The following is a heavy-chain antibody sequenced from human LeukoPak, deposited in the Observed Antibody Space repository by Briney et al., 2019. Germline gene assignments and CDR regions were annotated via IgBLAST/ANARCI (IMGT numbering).Heavy chain of an antibody. Sequence: PSETLSFTCTVSGGSISSSHFYWGWIRQTPGKGLEWIGSVSDSGSAYHNPSITSRVTISVDESKNQFSLNLRSVTAADTAVYYCARQGRGRSSSSCYSDWGQGTLVTVSS. V-gene: IGHV4-39*01. CDR3: ARQGRGRSSSSCYSD. CDR1: GGSISSSHFY. J-gene: IGHJ4*02. CDR2: VSDSGSA. D-gene: IGHD2-2*01.